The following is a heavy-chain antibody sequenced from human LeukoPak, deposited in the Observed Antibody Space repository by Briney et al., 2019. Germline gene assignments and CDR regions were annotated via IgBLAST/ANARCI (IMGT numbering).Heavy chain of an antibody. CDR1: GGPFSGYD. D-gene: IGHD1-26*01. CDR2: INESGRT. J-gene: IGHJ6*03. Sequence: SETLSLTCAVFGGPFSGYDWSWIRQTPGKGLEWIGEINESGRTNYNPSLKSRVNIQLGTSNNQFSLQLRSMTVADTAVYYCARGLYWGSAGSGICYMDVWGTGTTVIVFS. V-gene: IGHV4-34*01. CDR3: ARGLYWGSAGSGICYMDV.